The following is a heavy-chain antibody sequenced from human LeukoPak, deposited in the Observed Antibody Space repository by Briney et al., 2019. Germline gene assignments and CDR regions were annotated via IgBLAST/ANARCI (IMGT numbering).Heavy chain of an antibody. V-gene: IGHV4-59*01. CDR1: GGSISSYY. J-gene: IGHJ5*02. D-gene: IGHD6-13*01. CDR2: IYYSGST. CDR3: ARALGWGSSWSTSLQGFDP. Sequence: PSETLSLTCTVSGGSISSYYWSWIRQPPGKGLEWIGYIYYSGSTNYNPSLKSRVTISVDTSKNQFSLKLSSVTAADTAVYYCARALGWGSSWSTSLQGFDPWGQGTLVTVSS.